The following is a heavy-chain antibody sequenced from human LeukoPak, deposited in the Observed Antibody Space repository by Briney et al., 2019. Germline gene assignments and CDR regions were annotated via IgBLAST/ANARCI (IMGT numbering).Heavy chain of an antibody. CDR1: GLTVSSNY. CDR3: ARGGVQGITMIVVVITHFDY. Sequence: SGGSLRLSCAASGLTVSSNYMNWVRQAPGKGLEWVSVIYSGGSTYYADSVKGRFTISRDNSKNTLYLQMNSLRAEDTAVYYCARGGVQGITMIVVVITHFDYWGQGTLVTVSS. D-gene: IGHD3-22*01. V-gene: IGHV3-66*01. J-gene: IGHJ4*02. CDR2: IYSGGST.